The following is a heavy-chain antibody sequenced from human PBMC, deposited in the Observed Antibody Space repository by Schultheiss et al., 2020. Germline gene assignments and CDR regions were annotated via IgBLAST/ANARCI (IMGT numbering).Heavy chain of an antibody. CDR2: ISAYNGNT. CDR1: GYTFTSYG. CDR3: ARVSRNDFWSGYYYNGDY. J-gene: IGHJ4*02. D-gene: IGHD3-3*01. V-gene: IGHV1-18*01. Sequence: ASVKVSCKASGYTFTSYGISWVRQAPGQGLEWMGWISAYNGNTNYAQKLQGRVTMTTDTSTSTAYMELRSLRSDDTAVYYCARVSRNDFWSGYYYNGDYWGQGNLGTVSS.